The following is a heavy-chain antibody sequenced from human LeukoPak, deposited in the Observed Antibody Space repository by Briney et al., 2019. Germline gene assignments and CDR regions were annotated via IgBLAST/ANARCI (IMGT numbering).Heavy chain of an antibody. J-gene: IGHJ3*01. CDR1: GGSISNYY. V-gene: IGHV4-4*07. CDR3: ARHPDSDPFDV. Sequence: SETLSLTCTVAGGSISNYYWHWIRQPAGEGLEWIGRISSSGATNYNPSLQSRVTMSLDTSRNQFSLKLSSVTAADTAVYYCARHPDSDPFDVWGPGTMVTVSS. CDR2: ISSSGAT.